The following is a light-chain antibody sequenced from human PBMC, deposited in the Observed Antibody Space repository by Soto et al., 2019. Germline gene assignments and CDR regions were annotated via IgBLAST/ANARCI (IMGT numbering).Light chain of an antibody. CDR2: WAS. Sequence: DIVRTQSPDSLAVSVGERATINCKSSQSVLYSSNNKNYFAWYQQKPGQPPKLLIYWASTRESGVPDRFSGSGSGTDFALTISSLQAEDVAVYYCQQYYSTPWTFGQGTKVEIK. V-gene: IGKV4-1*01. CDR3: QQYYSTPWT. J-gene: IGKJ1*01. CDR1: QSVLYSSNNKNY.